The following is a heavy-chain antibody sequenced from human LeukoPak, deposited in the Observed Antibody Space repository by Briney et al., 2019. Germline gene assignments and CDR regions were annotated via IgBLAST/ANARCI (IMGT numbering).Heavy chain of an antibody. CDR3: ARGAYDYVWGRPVDY. CDR2: INPNSGGT. D-gene: IGHD3-16*01. J-gene: IGHJ4*02. V-gene: IGHV1-2*02. CDR1: EYTSTGYY. Sequence: GASVKVSCKASEYTSTGYYMHWVRQAPGQGLEWMGWINPNSGGTNYAQKFRGRVTMTRDTSISTAYMELSRLRSDDTAVYYCARGAYDYVWGRPVDYWGQGTLVTVSS.